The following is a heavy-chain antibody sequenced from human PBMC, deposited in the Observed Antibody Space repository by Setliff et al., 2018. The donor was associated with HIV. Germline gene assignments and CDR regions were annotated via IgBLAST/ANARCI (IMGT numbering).Heavy chain of an antibody. CDR1: GFTFSTYS. Sequence: RGSLRLSCEASGFTFSTYSMNWVRQAPGKGLEWVSSISSSSRSKYYADSVKGRFTISRDNAKNSLYLQMSSLRAEDTAVYYCVKARVDGDYYYYYYMDVWGKGTTVTVSS. CDR2: ISSSSRSK. CDR3: VKARVDGDYYYYYYMDV. V-gene: IGHV3-21*01. J-gene: IGHJ6*03. D-gene: IGHD4-17*01.